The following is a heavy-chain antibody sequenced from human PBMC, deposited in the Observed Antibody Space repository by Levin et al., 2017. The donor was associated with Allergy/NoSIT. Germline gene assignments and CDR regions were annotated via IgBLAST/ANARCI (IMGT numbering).Heavy chain of an antibody. J-gene: IGHJ5*02. D-gene: IGHD6-6*01. V-gene: IGHV3-23*01. CDR2: ISGSGGST. CDR3: AKMGGSSSSSNWLDP. CDR1: GFTFSSYA. Sequence: PGGSLRLSCAASGFTFSSYAMSWVRQAPGKGLEWVSVISGSGGSTYNADSVKGRFTISRDNSKNTVYLQMNSLRAEDTAVYYCAKMGGSSSSSNWLDPWGQGTLVTVSS.